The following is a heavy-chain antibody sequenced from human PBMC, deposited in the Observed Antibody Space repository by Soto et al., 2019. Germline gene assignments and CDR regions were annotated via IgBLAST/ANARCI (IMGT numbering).Heavy chain of an antibody. Sequence: EVQLLESGGGLVQPGGSLRLSCAASGFTFSSYAMSWVRQAPGKGLEWVSAISGSGGSTYYADSVTGRFTISRDNSKNTLYLQMNSLRAEDTAVYYCARDFKKGSYLDFWGQGTLVTVSS. D-gene: IGHD3-10*01. V-gene: IGHV3-23*01. CDR1: GFTFSSYA. J-gene: IGHJ4*02. CDR2: ISGSGGST. CDR3: ARDFKKGSYLDF.